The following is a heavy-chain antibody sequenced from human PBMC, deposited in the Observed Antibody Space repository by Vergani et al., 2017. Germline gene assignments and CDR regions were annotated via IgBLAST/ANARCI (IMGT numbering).Heavy chain of an antibody. CDR3: ARGLLYYFDY. CDR2: IKHSGST. V-gene: IGHV4-59*11. Sequence: QVQLQESGPGLVKPSETLSLTCTVSGGSISSHYWGWIRQPPGKGLEWIGSIKHSGSTNYNPSLKSRVTISVDTSKNQFSLKLSSVTAADTAVYYCARGLLYYFDYWGQGTLVTVSS. D-gene: IGHD3-10*01. J-gene: IGHJ4*02. CDR1: GGSISSHY.